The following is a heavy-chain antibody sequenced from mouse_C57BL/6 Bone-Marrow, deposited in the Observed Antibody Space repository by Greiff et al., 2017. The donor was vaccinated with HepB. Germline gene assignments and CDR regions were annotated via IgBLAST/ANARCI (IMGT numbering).Heavy chain of an antibody. Sequence: QVQLQQPGAELVMPGASVKLSCKASGYTFTSYWMHWVKQRPGQGLEWIGEIDPSDSYTNYNQKFKGKSTLTVDKSSSTAYMQLSSLTSEDSAVYYCARVRGWFAYWGQGTLVTVSA. CDR2: IDPSDSYT. V-gene: IGHV1-69*01. CDR1: GYTFTSYW. CDR3: ARVRGWFAY. J-gene: IGHJ3*01.